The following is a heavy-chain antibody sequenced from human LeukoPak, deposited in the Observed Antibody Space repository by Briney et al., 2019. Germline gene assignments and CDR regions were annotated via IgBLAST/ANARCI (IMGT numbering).Heavy chain of an antibody. Sequence: SETLSLTCTVSGGSINDYYWTWIRQAPGKGLEWIGYIFYNGNINYNPSLKSRVTISVGTSKNQFSLRLTSVTAADTASYYCARLTREDGMDVWGQGTTVTVSS. J-gene: IGHJ6*02. D-gene: IGHD1-26*01. V-gene: IGHV4-59*01. CDR1: GGSINDYY. CDR3: ARLTREDGMDV. CDR2: IFYNGNI.